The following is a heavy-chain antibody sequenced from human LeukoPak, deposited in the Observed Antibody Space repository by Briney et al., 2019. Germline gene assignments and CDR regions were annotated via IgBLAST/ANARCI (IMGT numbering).Heavy chain of an antibody. CDR3: ARHYIVVVPAATFNWFDP. CDR1: GYSISSGYY. CDR2: IYHSGST. J-gene: IGHJ5*02. D-gene: IGHD2-2*01. Sequence: SETLSLTCAVSGYSISSGYYWGWIGQPPVKGLEWIGSIYHSGSTYYNPSLKSRVTISVDTSKNQFSLKLSSVTAADTAVYYCARHYIVVVPAATFNWFDPWGQGTLVTVSS. V-gene: IGHV4-38-2*01.